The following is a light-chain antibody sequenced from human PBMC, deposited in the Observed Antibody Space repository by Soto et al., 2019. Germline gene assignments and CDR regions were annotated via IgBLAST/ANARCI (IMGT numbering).Light chain of an antibody. Sequence: EIVLTQFPATLALSPGDGATLSCRASQSVSSYLAWYQQRRGQAPRLLIYDSSNRATGIPARFSGSESGKDFSLIISSLEPEDFAVYYCQQRSVWPLTFGGGTRVEIK. V-gene: IGKV3-11*01. CDR3: QQRSVWPLT. CDR1: QSVSSY. CDR2: DSS. J-gene: IGKJ4*01.